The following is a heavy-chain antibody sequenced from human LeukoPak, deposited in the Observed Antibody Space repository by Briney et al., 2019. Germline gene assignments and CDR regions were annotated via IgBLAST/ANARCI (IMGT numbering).Heavy chain of an antibody. Sequence: ASVKVSCKASGYTFTGYYLHWVRQAPGQGLQWMGWINSNSGGTKYAQKFQGRVTMTRDTSISTAYMELSRLRSDDTAVYYCARDRVSNYDILTGYWIYYFDYWGQGTLVTVSS. CDR3: ARDRVSNYDILTGYWIYYFDY. J-gene: IGHJ4*02. D-gene: IGHD3-9*01. CDR2: INSNSGGT. V-gene: IGHV1-2*02. CDR1: GYTFTGYY.